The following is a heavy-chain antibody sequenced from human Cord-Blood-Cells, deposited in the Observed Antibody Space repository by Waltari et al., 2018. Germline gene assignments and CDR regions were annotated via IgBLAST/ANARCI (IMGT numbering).Heavy chain of an antibody. CDR2: IYTSGST. CDR1: GGSISTGSSQ. D-gene: IGHD2-2*01. CDR3: ARGSIVVVPAAHFDP. Sequence: QVQLQESGPGLVKPSQTLSLTCTVSGGSISTGSSQWSWIRQPAGKGLEWIGYIYTSGSTNYNPSLKSRVTISVDTSKNQFSLKLSSVTAADTAVYYCARGSIVVVPAAHFDPWGQGTLVTVSS. J-gene: IGHJ5*02. V-gene: IGHV4-61*09.